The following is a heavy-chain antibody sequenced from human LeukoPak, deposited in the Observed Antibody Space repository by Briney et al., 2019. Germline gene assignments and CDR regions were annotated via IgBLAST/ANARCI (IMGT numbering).Heavy chain of an antibody. V-gene: IGHV1-2*06. CDR3: AKGRTRTITIFGVVLDMDV. CDR2: IYPNSGGT. D-gene: IGHD3-3*01. Sequence: ASVKVSCKASGYTFTGYYMHWVRQAPGQGLEWMGRIYPNSGGTNYAQKFQGRVTMTRDTSISTAYMELSRLRSDDTAVYYCAKGRTRTITIFGVVLDMDVWGQGTTVTVSS. CDR1: GYTFTGYY. J-gene: IGHJ6*02.